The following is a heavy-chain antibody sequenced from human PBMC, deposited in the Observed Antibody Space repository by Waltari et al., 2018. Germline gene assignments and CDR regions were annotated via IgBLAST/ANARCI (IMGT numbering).Heavy chain of an antibody. CDR3: ARELVTAVAGQTYFDY. CDR1: GGSISSYY. CDR2: IYYSGST. Sequence: QVQLQESGPGLVKPSETLSLTCTVSGGSISSYYWSWIRKPPGKGLEWIGYIYYSGSTNYNPSLKSRVTISVDTSKNQFSLKLSSVTAADTAVYYCARELVTAVAGQTYFDYWGQGTLVTVSS. V-gene: IGHV4-59*01. D-gene: IGHD6-19*01. J-gene: IGHJ4*02.